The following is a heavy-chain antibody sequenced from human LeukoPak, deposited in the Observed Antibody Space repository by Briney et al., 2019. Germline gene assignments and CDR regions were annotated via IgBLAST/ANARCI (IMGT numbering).Heavy chain of an antibody. Sequence: SETLSLTCTVSGGSISSYYWSWIRQPPGKGLEWIGYIYYSGSTNYNPSLKSRVTISVDTSKNQFSLKLSSVTAADTAVYYCASILTGYYPHYYYYMDVWGKGTTVTISS. D-gene: IGHD3-9*01. CDR1: GGSISSYY. J-gene: IGHJ6*03. V-gene: IGHV4-59*01. CDR3: ASILTGYYPHYYYYMDV. CDR2: IYYSGST.